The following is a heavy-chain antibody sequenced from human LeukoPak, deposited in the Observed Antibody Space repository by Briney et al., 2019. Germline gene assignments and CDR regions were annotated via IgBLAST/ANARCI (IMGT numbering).Heavy chain of an antibody. Sequence: ASVKVSCKASGGTFSSYAISWVRQAPGQGLEWMGGIIPIFGTANYAQKFQGRVMITADESTSTAYMELSSLRSEDTAVYYCARGAGLVTYYYYYMDVWGKGTTVTISS. CDR1: GGTFSSYA. V-gene: IGHV1-69*13. D-gene: IGHD3/OR15-3a*01. CDR3: ARGAGLVTYYYYYMDV. CDR2: IIPIFGTA. J-gene: IGHJ6*03.